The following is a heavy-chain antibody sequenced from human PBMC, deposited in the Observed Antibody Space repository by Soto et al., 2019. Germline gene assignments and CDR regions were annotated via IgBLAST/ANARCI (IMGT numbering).Heavy chain of an antibody. CDR1: GFTVGPSY. J-gene: IGHJ6*01. D-gene: IGHD3-22*01. Sequence: ESGGGLVQPGGSLRLSCAASGFTVGPSYMSWVRQAPGKGLEWVSVIYSGGVAYYADSVKGRFTLSRDNSKNTLYLQINSLRVEDTAVYYCARHLITPMMEVAFYYGMDVW. CDR3: ARHLITPMMEVAFYYGMDV. CDR2: IYSGGVA. V-gene: IGHV3-66*04.